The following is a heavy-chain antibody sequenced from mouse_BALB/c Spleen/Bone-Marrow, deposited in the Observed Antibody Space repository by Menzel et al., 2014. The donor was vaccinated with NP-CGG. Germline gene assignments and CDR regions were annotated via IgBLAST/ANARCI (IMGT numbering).Heavy chain of an antibody. CDR3: ARGGLGYAMDY. V-gene: IGHV3-6*02. D-gene: IGHD2-2*01. CDR1: GYSITSGYY. Sequence: ESGPGLVKPSQSLSLTCSVTGYSITSGYYWHWIRQFPGNKLEWMGYISYDGGNNYIPSLKHRISITRDTSKNQLFLKLNSVTAEDTATYYCARGGLGYAMDYWGQGTSVTVSS. CDR2: ISYDGGN. J-gene: IGHJ4*01.